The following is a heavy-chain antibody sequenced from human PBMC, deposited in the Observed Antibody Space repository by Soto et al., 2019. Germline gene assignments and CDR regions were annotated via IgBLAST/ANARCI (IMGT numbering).Heavy chain of an antibody. D-gene: IGHD1-26*01. CDR1: GGSISSGGYY. Sequence: SETLSLTCTVSGGSISSGGYYWCWIRQHPGKGLEWIGYIYYSGSTYYNPSLKSRVTISVDTSKNQFSLKLSSVTAADTAVYYCARDPSSGSYAWLDPWGQGXLVTVYS. CDR3: ARDPSSGSYAWLDP. CDR2: IYYSGST. V-gene: IGHV4-31*03. J-gene: IGHJ5*02.